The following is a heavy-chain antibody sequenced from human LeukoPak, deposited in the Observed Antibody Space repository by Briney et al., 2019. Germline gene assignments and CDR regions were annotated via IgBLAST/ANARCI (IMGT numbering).Heavy chain of an antibody. V-gene: IGHV4-39*01. CDR2: IQYSGST. J-gene: IGHJ6*03. CDR1: GGSIRSSSYY. D-gene: IGHD2-15*01. Sequence: RPSETLSLTCTVSGGSIRSSSYYWGWIRQPPGKGLEWIGSIQYSGSTYYNPSLKSQVTISVDTSKSQLSLKLSSVTAADTAVYYCARLGYCSGGSCHYYYYMDVWGKGTTVTISS. CDR3: ARLGYCSGGSCHYYYYMDV.